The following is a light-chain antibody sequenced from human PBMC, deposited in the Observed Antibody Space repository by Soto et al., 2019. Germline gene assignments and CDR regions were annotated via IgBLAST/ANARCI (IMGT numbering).Light chain of an antibody. J-gene: IGLJ1*01. CDR2: DVT. CDR1: SSDIGSYDY. V-gene: IGLV2-14*01. CDR3: SSFTSTSTRL. Sequence: QSALTQPASVSGSPGQSITISCTGTSSDIGSYDYVSWYQQHPANAPNLIIYDVTDRPSGFSNLFSPSKSGNTTSLTLSRLQAEDQADYYCSSFTSTSTRLFGSGTKVTVL.